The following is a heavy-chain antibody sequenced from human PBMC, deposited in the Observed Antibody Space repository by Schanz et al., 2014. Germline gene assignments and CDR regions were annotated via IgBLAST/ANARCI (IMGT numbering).Heavy chain of an antibody. CDR2: IGGSGDST. CDR1: GFTFSTYA. J-gene: IGHJ5*01. V-gene: IGHV3-23*04. D-gene: IGHD2-15*01. CDR3: SKDKQGSRSDDS. Sequence: EVQLVESGGALVQPGGSLRLSCSASGFTFSTYAMSWVRQAPGKGLEWVSGIGGSGDSTHYADSVKGRFIVSRDNSKNTLYLEMNRLRVDDTAVYYCSKDKQGSRSDDSWGQGTLVTVSS.